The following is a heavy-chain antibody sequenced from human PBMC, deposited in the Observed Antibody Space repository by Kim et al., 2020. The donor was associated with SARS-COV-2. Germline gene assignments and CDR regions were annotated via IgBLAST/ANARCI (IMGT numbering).Heavy chain of an antibody. CDR3: ARVSLAAAGIDGMDV. V-gene: IGHV4-59*01. J-gene: IGHJ6*02. D-gene: IGHD6-13*01. Sequence: PSLKGRVTISVDTSKNPFSLQLSSVTAADTAVYYCARVSLAAAGIDGMDVWGQGTTVTVSS.